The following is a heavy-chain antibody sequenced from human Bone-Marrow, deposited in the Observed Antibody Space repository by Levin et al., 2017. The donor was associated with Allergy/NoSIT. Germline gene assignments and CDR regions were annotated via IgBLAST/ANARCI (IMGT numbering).Heavy chain of an antibody. V-gene: IGHV3-53*01. J-gene: IGHJ6*02. CDR2: LYSGGSK. D-gene: IGHD1-1*01. CDR3: TRGSLEMDV. Sequence: PGGSLRLSCAASGLSVSNNYMNWVRQAPGRGLEWVTVLYSGGSKYYAESVQGRFTISRDYSKNTQYLQMNSLRAEDTAVYYCTRGSLEMDVWGQGTTVIVSS. CDR1: GLSVSNNY.